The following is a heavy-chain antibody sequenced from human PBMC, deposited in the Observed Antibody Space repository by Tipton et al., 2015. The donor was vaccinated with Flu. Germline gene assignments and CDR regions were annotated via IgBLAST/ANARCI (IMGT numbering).Heavy chain of an antibody. CDR1: GFPFGDYA. D-gene: IGHD6-13*01. CDR2: IKSKVYGGTT. CDR3: ARVHSWYNYFDN. Sequence: SLRLSCRASGFPFGDYAMSWFRQVPGKGLEWVGFIKSKVYGGTTEYAASVKGRFTISRHDSASSLYLQMNSLKIEDTAVYYCARVHSWYNYFDNWGQGTLVTVSS. J-gene: IGHJ4*02. V-gene: IGHV3-49*03.